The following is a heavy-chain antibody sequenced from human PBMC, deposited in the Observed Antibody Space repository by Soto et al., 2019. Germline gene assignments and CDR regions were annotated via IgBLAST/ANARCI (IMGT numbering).Heavy chain of an antibody. CDR1: GFTFSTYA. CDR2: ISGSASNT. V-gene: IGHV3-23*01. CDR3: AKARTTVTTPDY. J-gene: IGHJ4*02. D-gene: IGHD4-17*01. Sequence: EVQLLESGGGLVQPGGSLRLSCAASGFTFSTYAMNWVRQAPGKGLEWVSGISGSASNTYHADSVKGRFTISRDNSKNTLYLQMNSLRAEDTAVYYCAKARTTVTTPDYWGQGTLVTVSS.